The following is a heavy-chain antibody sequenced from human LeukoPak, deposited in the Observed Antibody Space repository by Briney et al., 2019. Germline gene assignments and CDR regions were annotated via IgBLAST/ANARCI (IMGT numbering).Heavy chain of an antibody. J-gene: IGHJ6*02. D-gene: IGHD1-7*01. CDR2: IRSKANNYAT. CDR1: GFTFSASA. CDR3: TTDEDWNYARKDV. V-gene: IGHV3-73*01. Sequence: GGSLRLSCAASGFTFSASAVHWVRQASGKGLEWIGRIRSKANNYATAYAGSLKGRFTVSRDDSKSTLYLQMNSLKIEDTAVYYCTTDEDWNYARKDVWGQGATVIVSS.